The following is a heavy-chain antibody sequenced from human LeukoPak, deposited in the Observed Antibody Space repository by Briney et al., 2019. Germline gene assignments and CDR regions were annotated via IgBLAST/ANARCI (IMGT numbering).Heavy chain of an antibody. J-gene: IGHJ6*03. CDR3: VKDAVTMVRGVISTSSYYYYYMDV. D-gene: IGHD3-10*01. CDR2: ISWNSGDI. CDR1: GFTFDDYA. Sequence: GGSLRLSCAASGFTFDDYAMHWVRQAPGKGLEWVSGISWNSGDIGYADSVKGRFTISRDNAKNSLYLQMNSLRAEDTALYYCVKDAVTMVRGVISTSSYYYYYMDVWGKGTTVTISS. V-gene: IGHV3-9*01.